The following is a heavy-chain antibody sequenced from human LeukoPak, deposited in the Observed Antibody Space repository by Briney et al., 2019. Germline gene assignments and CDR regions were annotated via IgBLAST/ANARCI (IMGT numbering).Heavy chain of an antibody. J-gene: IGHJ4*02. CDR2: ITSPVGHI. CDR3: ATDGQSSGWYGFDY. V-gene: IGHV3-21*01. CDR1: GFPFSTYS. Sequence: GGSLRLSCAASGFPFSTYSMNWVRQAPGKGLEWVASITSPVGHIYYADSLKGRITISRDNAKSSLYLQMNSLRAEDTAVYYCATDGQSSGWYGFDYWGQGTLVTVSS. D-gene: IGHD6-19*01.